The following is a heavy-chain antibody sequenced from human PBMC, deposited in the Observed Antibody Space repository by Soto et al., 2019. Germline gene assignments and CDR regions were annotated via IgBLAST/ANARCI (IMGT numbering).Heavy chain of an antibody. V-gene: IGHV3-15*01. CDR2: IKSKTDGGTT. CDR3: TTDRSGYVLLWFGESAADDY. D-gene: IGHD3-10*01. Sequence: RWSLRLSCSASVFTFSNAWMSWFRQAPGKGLEWVGRIKSKTDGGTTDYAAPVKGRFTISRDDSKNTLYLQMNSLKTEDTAVYYCTTDRSGYVLLWFGESAADDYWGQGTLVTVS. J-gene: IGHJ4*02. CDR1: VFTFSNAW.